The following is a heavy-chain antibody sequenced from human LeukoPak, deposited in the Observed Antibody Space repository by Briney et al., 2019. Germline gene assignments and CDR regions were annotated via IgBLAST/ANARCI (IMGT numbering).Heavy chain of an antibody. CDR2: IRYDGSNK. J-gene: IGHJ6*03. CDR1: GFTFSSYG. D-gene: IGHD2-2*01. V-gene: IGHV3-30*02. Sequence: GGSLRLSCAASGFTFSSYGMHWVRQAPGKGLEWVAFIRYDGSNKYYADSVKGRFTISRDNSKNTLYLQMNSLRAEDTAVCYCAKDGNIVVVPAAYYYYYMDVWGKGTTVTVSS. CDR3: AKDGNIVVVPAAYYYYYMDV.